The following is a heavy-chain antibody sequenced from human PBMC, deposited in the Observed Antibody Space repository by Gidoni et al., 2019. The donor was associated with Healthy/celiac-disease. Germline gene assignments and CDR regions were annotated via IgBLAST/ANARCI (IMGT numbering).Heavy chain of an antibody. CDR2: ISGSCGST. CDR1: GFTFRSYA. CDR3: AKVVVPAAVAYYYYGMDV. D-gene: IGHD2-2*01. V-gene: IGHV3-23*01. Sequence: EVQLLESGGGLVQPGGSLRLSCAASGFTFRSYAMSWVRQAPGKGLEWVSAISGSCGSTYYADSVKGRFTISRDNSKNTLYLQMNSLRAEDTAVYYCAKVVVPAAVAYYYYGMDVWGQGTTVTVSS. J-gene: IGHJ6*02.